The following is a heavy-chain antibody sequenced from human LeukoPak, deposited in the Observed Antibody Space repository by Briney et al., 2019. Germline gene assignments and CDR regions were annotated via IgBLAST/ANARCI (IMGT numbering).Heavy chain of an antibody. J-gene: IGHJ3*02. CDR2: ISYDGSNK. V-gene: IGHV3-30*18. Sequence: GGSLRLSCAASGFTFSSYGMHWVRQAPGKGLEWVAVISYDGSNKYYADSVKGRFTISRDNSKNTLYLQMNSLRAEDTAVYYCAKLSGYSSGDDAFDIWGQGTMVTVSS. CDR3: AKLSGYSSGDDAFDI. CDR1: GFTFSSYG. D-gene: IGHD6-19*01.